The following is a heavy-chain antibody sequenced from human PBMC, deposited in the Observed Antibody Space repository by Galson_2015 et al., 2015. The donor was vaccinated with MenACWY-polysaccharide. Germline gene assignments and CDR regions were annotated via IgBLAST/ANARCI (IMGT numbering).Heavy chain of an antibody. CDR3: AGIIARKYSFADS. Sequence: SVKVSCKASGYTFTSYAINWVRQATGQGLEWMGWMNPNSGNTGYAQKFQGRVTMTSNSAIMTAYMELSSLRSEDTAVYYCAGIIARKYSFADSWGQGTLFTVSS. D-gene: IGHD2-15*01. CDR1: GYTFTSYA. CDR2: MNPNSGNT. V-gene: IGHV1-8*01. J-gene: IGHJ4*02.